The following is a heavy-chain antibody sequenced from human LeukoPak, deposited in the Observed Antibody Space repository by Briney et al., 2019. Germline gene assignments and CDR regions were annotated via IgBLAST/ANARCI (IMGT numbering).Heavy chain of an antibody. CDR3: ARDQVREQQWLPQGVGY. CDR2: INPNTGGT. Sequence: VSVKVSCKASGYTFTSYYMHWVRQAPGQGLEWMGWINPNTGGTHYAEKFQGRVTMSRDTSISTAYMELSRLRSDDTAVYYCARDQVREQQWLPQGVGYWGQGTLVTVSS. J-gene: IGHJ4*02. D-gene: IGHD6-19*01. V-gene: IGHV1-2*02. CDR1: GYTFTSYY.